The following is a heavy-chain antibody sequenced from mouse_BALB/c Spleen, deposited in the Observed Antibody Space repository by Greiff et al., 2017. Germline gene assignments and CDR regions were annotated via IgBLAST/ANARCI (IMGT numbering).Heavy chain of an antibody. J-gene: IGHJ4*01. CDR3: ARRDYSYGYALDY. CDR1: GYSFTGYY. CDR2: IDPYDGGT. V-gene: IGHV1S135*01. Sequence: VQLQQSGPELEKPGASVKISCTASGYSFTGYYMNWVKQSNGKSLEWIGNIDPYDGGTSYNQKFKGKATLTLDKSSSTAYMELKSLTSEDSAVYYCARRDYSYGYALDYWGQGTAVTVSS. D-gene: IGHD1-2*01.